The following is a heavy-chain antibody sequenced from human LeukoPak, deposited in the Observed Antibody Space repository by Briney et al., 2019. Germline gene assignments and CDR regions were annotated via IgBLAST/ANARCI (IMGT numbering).Heavy chain of an antibody. CDR2: LNLDGSDK. J-gene: IGHJ4*02. Sequence: GGSLRLSCAASGFTFSSYAMSWVRQAPGKGLGWVASLNLDGSDKYYVDSVKGRFTISRDNAKNSLYLQMDSLRVEDTAVYYCAKGKRYPDYWGQGTLVTVSS. D-gene: IGHD1-1*01. CDR1: GFTFSSYA. CDR3: AKGKRYPDY. V-gene: IGHV3-7*03.